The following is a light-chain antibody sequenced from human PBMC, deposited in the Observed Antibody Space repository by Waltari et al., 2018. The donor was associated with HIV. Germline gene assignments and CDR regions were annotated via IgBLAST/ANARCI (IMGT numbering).Light chain of an antibody. J-gene: IGLJ3*02. CDR2: SNN. V-gene: IGLV1-44*01. Sequence: QSVLTQPPSASGTPGQRVTISCSGSSSNIGSNTVNWYQQLPGTAPKLLIYSNNQRPSGVADRFSGSKSGTSASLAITGLQTEDEGTYYCQSYDNSLSGHWGFGGGTKLTVL. CDR1: SSNIGSNT. CDR3: QSYDNSLSGHWG.